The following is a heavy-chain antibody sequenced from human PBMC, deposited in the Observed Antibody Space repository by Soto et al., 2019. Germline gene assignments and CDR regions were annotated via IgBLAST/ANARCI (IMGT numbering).Heavy chain of an antibody. V-gene: IGHV1-18*01. CDR2: ISAYNGNT. CDR3: AKERPYCSGGSCRKGSWFDP. J-gene: IGHJ5*02. Sequence: ASVKASCKASGYTFTSYGISWVRQAPGQGLEWMGWISAYNGNTNYAQKLQGRVTMTTDTSTSTAYMELRSLRSDGTAVYYCAKERPYCSGGSCRKGSWFDPWGQGTLVTVSS. D-gene: IGHD2-15*01. CDR1: GYTFTSYG.